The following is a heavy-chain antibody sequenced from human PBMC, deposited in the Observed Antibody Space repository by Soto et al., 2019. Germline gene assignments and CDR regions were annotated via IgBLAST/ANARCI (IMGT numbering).Heavy chain of an antibody. D-gene: IGHD4-4*01. CDR1: GGSFSGYY. CDR2: INHSGSP. V-gene: IGHV4-34*01. CDR3: ARYMHAGYTHYFDP. Sequence: PETLSLTCAVYGGSFSGYYWSWLRQPPGKGLEWIGEINHSGSPNYNSSLKSRVTISVDTSKNQFSLRLTSVTAADTAVYYCARYMHAGYTHYFDPWGQGTLVTVSS. J-gene: IGHJ5*02.